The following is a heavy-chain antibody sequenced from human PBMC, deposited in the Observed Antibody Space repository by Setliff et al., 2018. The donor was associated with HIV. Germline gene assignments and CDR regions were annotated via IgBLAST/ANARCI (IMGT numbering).Heavy chain of an antibody. Sequence: ASVKVSCKASGYTLTTYGISWVRQAPGQGPEWMGWINTETGKPMYAQGFRGRFVFSLDTSVSTAYLQITSLKTEDTAMYYCARVGSYWSTFDYWGQGALVTVSS. J-gene: IGHJ4*02. CDR2: INTETGKP. CDR1: GYTLTTYG. V-gene: IGHV7-4-1*02. D-gene: IGHD1-26*01. CDR3: ARVGSYWSTFDY.